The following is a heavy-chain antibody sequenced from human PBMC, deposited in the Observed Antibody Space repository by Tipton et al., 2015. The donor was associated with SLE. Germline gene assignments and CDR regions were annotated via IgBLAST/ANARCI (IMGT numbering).Heavy chain of an antibody. Sequence: GSLRLSCTASGFTFRTYWMHWVRQVPGKGLVWVARTNTDGSSANYADSVKGRFTISRDNAKNTLYLQMNSLRADDMAIYYCGRDLNYVFDVWGQGTMVTVSS. V-gene: IGHV3-74*01. CDR1: GFTFRTYW. CDR3: GRDLNYVFDV. D-gene: IGHD1-7*01. J-gene: IGHJ3*01. CDR2: TNTDGSSA.